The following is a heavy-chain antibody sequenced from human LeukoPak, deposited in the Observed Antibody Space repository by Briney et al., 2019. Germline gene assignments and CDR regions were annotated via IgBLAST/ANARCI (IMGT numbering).Heavy chain of an antibody. CDR1: GLTGSTNY. J-gene: IGHJ4*02. V-gene: IGHV3-53*01. CDR3: ARVKSADYFDY. Sequence: GGSLRLSCAASGLTGSTNYMGWVRQAPGKGLEWVSVIYTGGSTYYADSVKGRFTISKDNSKNTLYLQMNSLRAEDTAVYYCARVKSADYFDYWGQGTLVTVSS. CDR2: IYTGGST.